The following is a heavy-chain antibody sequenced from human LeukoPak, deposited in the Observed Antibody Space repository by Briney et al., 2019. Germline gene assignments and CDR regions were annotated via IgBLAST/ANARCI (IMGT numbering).Heavy chain of an antibody. J-gene: IGHJ5*02. D-gene: IGHD6-19*01. Sequence: GGSLRLSCAASGFTFSSYGMHWVRQAPGKGLEWVAFTRHDESDKYYGDSVKGRFTISRDNSRNTLYLQMNSLRPEDTAVYYCAKDMRSGWCNWFDPWGQGTLVTVSS. CDR3: AKDMRSGWCNWFDP. CDR2: TRHDESDK. V-gene: IGHV3-30*02. CDR1: GFTFSSYG.